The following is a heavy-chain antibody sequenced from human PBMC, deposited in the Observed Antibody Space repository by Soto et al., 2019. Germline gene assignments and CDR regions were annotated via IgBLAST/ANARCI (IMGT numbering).Heavy chain of an antibody. D-gene: IGHD2-8*01. J-gene: IGHJ6*03. V-gene: IGHV1-18*01. CDR1: GYTFTSYG. CDR3: ARDRRPLVFVLLVYAKNGGSAYYYYMDV. Sequence: ASVKVSCKASGYTFTSYGISWVRQAPGQGLEWMGWISAYNGNTNYAQKLQGRVTMTTDTSTSTAYMELRSLRSDDTAVYYCARDRRPLVFVLLVYAKNGGSAYYYYMDVWGKGTTVTVSS. CDR2: ISAYNGNT.